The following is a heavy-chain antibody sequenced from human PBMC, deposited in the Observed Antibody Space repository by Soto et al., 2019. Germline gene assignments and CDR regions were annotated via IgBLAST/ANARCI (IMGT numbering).Heavy chain of an antibody. D-gene: IGHD2-15*01. CDR2: IYWDDDK. CDR3: AHREGANAEFDF. V-gene: IGHV2-5*02. CDR1: GFSLYTSGVG. Sequence: QITLKECGPTLVKPTQTLTLTCSFSGFSLYTSGVGVGWIRQPPGKALEWVGLIYWDDDKRYSSSLKNRVTIAKDASKNQVFLTLTNVDPVDTGTYYCAHREGANAEFDFWGQGTLVTVSS. J-gene: IGHJ4*02.